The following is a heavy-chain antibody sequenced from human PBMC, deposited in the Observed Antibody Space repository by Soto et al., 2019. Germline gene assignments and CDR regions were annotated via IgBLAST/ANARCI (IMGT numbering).Heavy chain of an antibody. Sequence: QVQLVQSGAELKKPGASVKVSCKASGYTFSNSDMNGVGQATGQGPEWIGWVNPNNGDTGYAQKFQGRVTLTTDISTTTAYMELTSLRSEATAIYYCAKVSRKGSAIDFDYWGQGTLITVSS. D-gene: IGHD3-10*01. J-gene: IGHJ4*02. CDR1: GYTFSNSD. CDR3: AKVSRKGSAIDFDY. V-gene: IGHV1-8*01. CDR2: VNPNNGDT.